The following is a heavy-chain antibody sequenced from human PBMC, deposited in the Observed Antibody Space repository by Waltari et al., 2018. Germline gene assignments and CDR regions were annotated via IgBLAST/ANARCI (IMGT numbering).Heavy chain of an antibody. D-gene: IGHD6-13*01. CDR3: ARGGRSISSSWTNSYYYYYYGMDV. Sequence: QVQLQQWGAGLLKPSETLSLTCAVYGGSFSGYYWSWIRQPPGKGLGWIGEINHSGSTNYNPSLKSRVTISVDTSKNQFSLKLSSVTAADTAVYYCARGGRSISSSWTNSYYYYYYGMDVWGQGTTVTVSS. V-gene: IGHV4-34*01. CDR1: GGSFSGYY. CDR2: INHSGST. J-gene: IGHJ6*02.